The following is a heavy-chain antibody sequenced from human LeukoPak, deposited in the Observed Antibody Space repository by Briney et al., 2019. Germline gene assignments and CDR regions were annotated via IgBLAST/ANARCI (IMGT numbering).Heavy chain of an antibody. Sequence: PSETLSLTCTVSGGSISSGSYYWIWIRQPAGKGLEWIGRIYTSGSTNYNPSLKSRVTISVDTSKNQFSLKLSSVTAADTAVYYCAREVAYDSSGYYYNYWGQGTLVTVSS. V-gene: IGHV4-61*02. CDR3: AREVAYDSSGYYYNY. J-gene: IGHJ4*02. CDR2: IYTSGST. CDR1: GGSISSGSYY. D-gene: IGHD3-22*01.